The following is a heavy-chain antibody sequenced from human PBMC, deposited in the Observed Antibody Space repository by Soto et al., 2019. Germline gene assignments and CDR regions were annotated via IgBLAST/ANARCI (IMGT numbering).Heavy chain of an antibody. J-gene: IGHJ5*02. V-gene: IGHV1-3*01. CDR3: ARDVYCSGGSCYNWFDP. CDR1: GYTFTSYA. CDR2: INAGNGNT. D-gene: IGHD2-15*01. Sequence: QVQLVQSGAEVKKPGASVKVSCKASGYTFTSYAMHWVRQAPGQRLEWMGWINAGNGNTKYSQKFQGRVTITRDTSASTAYMELSSLRSEDTAVYYCARDVYCSGGSCYNWFDPWGQVTLVTVSS.